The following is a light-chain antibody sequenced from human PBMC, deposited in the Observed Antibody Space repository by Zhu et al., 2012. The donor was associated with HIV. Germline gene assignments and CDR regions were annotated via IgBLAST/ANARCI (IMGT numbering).Light chain of an antibody. CDR2: TAS. CDR1: QRFSNY. Sequence: IQMTQSPSSLSASVGDRVTITCRTSQRFSNYLNWYQQKPGKAPKLLIYTASYLQSGVPSRFSGSGSGTDFTLTISRLEPEDFALYHCQQYDSSPWTFGQGTKVEIK. J-gene: IGKJ1*01. CDR3: QQYDSSPWT. V-gene: IGKV1-39*01.